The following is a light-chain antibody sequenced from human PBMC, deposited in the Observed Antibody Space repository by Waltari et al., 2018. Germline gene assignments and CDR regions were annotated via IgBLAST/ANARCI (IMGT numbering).Light chain of an antibody. CDR3: QQYNDWPPLT. V-gene: IGKV3-15*01. CDR1: QSVNRN. Sequence: ETVMTQSPATLSVSPGERATLSCRASQSVNRNLAWYQQKPGQAPRLLIYGASTRATGIPARFSGSGSGTEFTLTISSLQSEDFAVYYCQQYNDWPPLTFGGGTKVEMK. CDR2: GAS. J-gene: IGKJ4*01.